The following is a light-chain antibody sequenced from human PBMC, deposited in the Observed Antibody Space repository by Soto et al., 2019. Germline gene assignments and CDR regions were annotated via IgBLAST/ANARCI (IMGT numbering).Light chain of an antibody. V-gene: IGKV3D-15*01. CDR2: GAS. Sequence: EIAMTQSPASLSASVGERATLSCRASQSVSSNLAWYQQKPGQAPRLLIYGASTRVTGIPARFSGSGSGTKFTPPTSSLQSEEFAVYYCQQYNNWSPWTFGQGTKVEIK. J-gene: IGKJ1*01. CDR3: QQYNNWSPWT. CDR1: QSVSSN.